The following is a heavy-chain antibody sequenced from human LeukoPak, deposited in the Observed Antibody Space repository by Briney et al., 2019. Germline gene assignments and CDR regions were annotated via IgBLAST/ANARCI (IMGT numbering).Heavy chain of an antibody. CDR2: LSGDGGST. D-gene: IGHD6-13*01. J-gene: IGHJ4*02. V-gene: IGHV3-43*02. Sequence: PGGSLRLSRAASGYTLHDHAMHWVRQGPGKGLEWVSALSGDGGSTYHADSVKGRFTISRDNSQNSLYLQMNTLRTEDTAVYYCAYGSSWFNYCGQGTPVT. CDR3: AYGSSWFNY. CDR1: GYTLHDHA.